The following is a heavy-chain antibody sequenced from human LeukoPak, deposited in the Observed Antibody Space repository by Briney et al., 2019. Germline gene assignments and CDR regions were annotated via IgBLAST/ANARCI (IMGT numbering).Heavy chain of an antibody. CDR1: GYTFTSYG. CDR2: ISAYNGNT. J-gene: IGHJ6*03. D-gene: IGHD2-2*01. V-gene: IGHV1-18*01. CDR3: ARDIRAYCSSTSCYDYYMDV. Sequence: ASVKVSCKASGYTFTSYGISWVRQAPGQGLEWMGWISAYNGNTNYAQKLQGRVTMTTDTSTSTAYMELRSLRSDDTAVYYCARDIRAYCSSTSCYDYYMDVWGKGTTVAVSS.